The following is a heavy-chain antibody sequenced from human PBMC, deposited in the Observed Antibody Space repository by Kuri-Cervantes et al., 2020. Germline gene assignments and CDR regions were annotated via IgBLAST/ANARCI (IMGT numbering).Heavy chain of an antibody. Sequence: GESLKISCAASGFTFSSYSMNWVRQAPGKGLEWVSSISSSSSHIYYADSVKGRFNISRDNAKNSLYLQINSLRAEDTAVYYCAREPYGTGTYRTWFDPWGQGILVTVSS. D-gene: IGHD3-10*01. J-gene: IGHJ5*02. CDR3: AREPYGTGTYRTWFDP. V-gene: IGHV3-21*03. CDR1: GFTFSSYS. CDR2: ISSSSSHI.